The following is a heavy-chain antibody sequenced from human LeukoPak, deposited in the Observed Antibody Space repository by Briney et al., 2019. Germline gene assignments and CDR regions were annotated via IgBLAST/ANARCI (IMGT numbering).Heavy chain of an antibody. Sequence: GGSLRLSCAASGFTFSSYSMNWVRQAPGKGLEWVSYISSSSSTIYYADSVKGRFTISRDNSKSTLYLQMNSPRVEDTAIYYCAKEPYYYYYMDVWGKGTTVTISS. J-gene: IGHJ6*03. CDR3: AKEPYYYYYMDV. V-gene: IGHV3-48*01. CDR1: GFTFSSYS. CDR2: ISSSSSTI.